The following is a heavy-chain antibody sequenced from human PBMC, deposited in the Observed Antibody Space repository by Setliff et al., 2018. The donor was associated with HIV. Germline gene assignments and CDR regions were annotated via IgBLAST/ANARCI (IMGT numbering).Heavy chain of an antibody. J-gene: IGHJ4*02. V-gene: IGHV1-3*01. D-gene: IGHD5-12*01. CDR3: ARVGNNRLQFFDH. CDR1: GYTSKSYD. CDR2: INAGNGNR. Sequence: GASVKVSCKTSGYTSKSYDINWVRQAPGQRPEWMARINAGNGNREYSPKFQGRVTITADTSASTMYMELSSLRSEDTAVYYCARVGNNRLQFFDHWGQGTLVTVS.